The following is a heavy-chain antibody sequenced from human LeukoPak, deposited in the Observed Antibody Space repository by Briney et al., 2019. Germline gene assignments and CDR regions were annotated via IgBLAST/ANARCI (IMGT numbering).Heavy chain of an antibody. V-gene: IGHV3-53*01. CDR1: GFSVDSNY. D-gene: IGHD2-15*01. Sequence: GRSLRLSCLASGFSVDSNYMSWVRQAPGKGLEWVSVIYSNGKEYYVEAAKGRFTISRDISKNSLDLQMNRLRGDDSAVYYCARESPTSGIDSGGQGTLVIVSS. J-gene: IGHJ5*01. CDR2: IYSNGKE. CDR3: ARESPTSGIDS.